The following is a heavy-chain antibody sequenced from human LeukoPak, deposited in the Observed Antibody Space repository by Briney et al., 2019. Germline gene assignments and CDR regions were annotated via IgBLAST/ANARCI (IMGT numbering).Heavy chain of an antibody. Sequence: PGGSLRLSSAASGFTFSSYAMSWVRQAPGKGMEWVSAISGSGGSTYYADSVKGRFTISRDNSKNTLYLQMNSLRAEDTAVYYCAKDWLYSSGWYEGGAFDYWGQGTLVTVSS. CDR2: ISGSGGST. CDR1: GFTFSSYA. J-gene: IGHJ4*02. V-gene: IGHV3-23*01. D-gene: IGHD6-19*01. CDR3: AKDWLYSSGWYEGGAFDY.